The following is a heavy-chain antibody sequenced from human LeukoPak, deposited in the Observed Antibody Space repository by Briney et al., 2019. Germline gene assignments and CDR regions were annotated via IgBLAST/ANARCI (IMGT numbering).Heavy chain of an antibody. Sequence: GASVKVSCKASGYTFTSYDINWVRQATGQGLEWMGWMNPNSGYTGSAPKFQGRVTMTSDTSISTAYMELSSLTSEATAGYYCARNYLGLSYGGRGSLVTVSS. V-gene: IGHV1-8*02. D-gene: IGHD7-27*01. J-gene: IGHJ4*02. CDR3: ARNYLGLSY. CDR2: MNPNSGYT. CDR1: GYTFTSYD.